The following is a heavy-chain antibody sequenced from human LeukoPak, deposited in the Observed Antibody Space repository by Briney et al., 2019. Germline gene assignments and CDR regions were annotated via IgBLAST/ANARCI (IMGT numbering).Heavy chain of an antibody. CDR2: ISYDGSDK. D-gene: IGHD6-13*01. CDR1: GFSLRSYG. V-gene: IGHV3-30*18. J-gene: IGHJ1*01. Sequence: GGSLRLSCAASGFSLRSYGMHWVRQAPGKGLEWVAVISYDGSDKYYADSVKGRFTISRDNSDNTLYMQMNSLRTEDTAVYYCAKGLIAAAGKIESGYFQHWGQGTLVTVSS. CDR3: AKGLIAAAGKIESGYFQH.